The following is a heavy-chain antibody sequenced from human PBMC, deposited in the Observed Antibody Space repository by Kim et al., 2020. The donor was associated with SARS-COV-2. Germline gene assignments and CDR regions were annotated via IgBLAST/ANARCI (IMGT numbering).Heavy chain of an antibody. Sequence: GGSLRLSCAASGFTFSSYAMSWVRQAPGKGLEWVSDIYSGGSSTYYADSVKGRFTISRDNAKNTLYLQMNSLRAEDTAVYYCARDSLYGDYEPDYYYGMDVWGQGTTVTVSS. J-gene: IGHJ6*02. D-gene: IGHD4-17*01. V-gene: IGHV3-23*03. CDR1: GFTFSSYA. CDR3: ARDSLYGDYEPDYYYGMDV. CDR2: IYSGGSST.